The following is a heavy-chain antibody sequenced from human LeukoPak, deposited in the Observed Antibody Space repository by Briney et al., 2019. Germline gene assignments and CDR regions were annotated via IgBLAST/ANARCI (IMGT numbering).Heavy chain of an antibody. CDR2: IKQDGNEK. Sequence: GGSLRLSCAASGFTFSSYWMSWVRQAPGKGLEWVAIIKQDGNEKYYVDSVKGRFTISRDNAKNSLYLQMNSLRAEDTAVYYCARSSVAGHFDYWGQGTLVTVSS. J-gene: IGHJ4*02. D-gene: IGHD6-19*01. CDR3: ARSSVAGHFDY. CDR1: GFTFSSYW. V-gene: IGHV3-7*01.